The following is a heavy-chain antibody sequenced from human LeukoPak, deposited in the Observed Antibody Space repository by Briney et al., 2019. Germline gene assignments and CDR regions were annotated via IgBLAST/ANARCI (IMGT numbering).Heavy chain of an antibody. CDR3: ARGDRYSSSWPFDF. CDR2: INHSGST. D-gene: IGHD6-13*01. V-gene: IGHV4-34*01. J-gene: IGHJ4*02. CDR1: GGSFSGYY. Sequence: TETLSLTCAVYGGSFSGYYWSWIRQPPGKGLEWIGEINHSGSTNYNPSLKSRVTISVDTSKNQFSLKLSSVSAADTAVYYCARGDRYSSSWPFDFWGQGTLVTVSS.